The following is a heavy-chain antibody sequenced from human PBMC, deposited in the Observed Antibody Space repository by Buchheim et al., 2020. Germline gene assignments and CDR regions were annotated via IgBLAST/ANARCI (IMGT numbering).Heavy chain of an antibody. CDR1: GGSISSGGYS. CDR3: ARWVPQNYGSGSYHDY. V-gene: IGHV4-30-4*07. CDR2: IYYSGST. Sequence: QVQLQESGPGLVKPSQTLSLTCAVSGGSISSGGYSWSWIRQPPGKGLEWIGYIYYSGSTYYNPHLKSRVTISVDTSKNQFSLKLSSVTAADTAVYYCARWVPQNYGSGSYHDYWGQGTL. J-gene: IGHJ4*02. D-gene: IGHD3-10*01.